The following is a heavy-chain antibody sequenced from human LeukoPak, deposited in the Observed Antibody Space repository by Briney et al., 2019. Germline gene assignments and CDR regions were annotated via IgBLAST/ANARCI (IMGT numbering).Heavy chain of an antibody. CDR1: GFTFSGSA. V-gene: IGHV3-73*01. D-gene: IGHD6-19*01. CDR3: TRLGTYSSGWYDRVDAFDI. J-gene: IGHJ3*02. Sequence: GGSLRLSCAASGFTFSGSAMHWVRQASGKGLEWVGRIRSKANSYATAYAASVKGRFTISRDDSKNTAYLQMNSLKTEDTAVYYCTRLGTYSSGWYDRVDAFDIWGQGTMVTVSS. CDR2: IRSKANSYAT.